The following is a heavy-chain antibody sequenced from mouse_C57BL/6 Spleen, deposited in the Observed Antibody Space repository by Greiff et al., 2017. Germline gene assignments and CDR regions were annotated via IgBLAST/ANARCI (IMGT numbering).Heavy chain of an antibody. D-gene: IGHD2-1*01. Sequence: VQLQQSGPELVKPGASVKISCKASGYTFTDYYMNWVKQSHGKSLEWIGDINPNNGGTSYNQKFKGKATLTVDKSSSTAYMELRSLTSEDSAVYYCARRRFYGNYFDYWGQGTTLTVSS. CDR3: ARRRFYGNYFDY. J-gene: IGHJ2*01. CDR2: INPNNGGT. CDR1: GYTFTDYY. V-gene: IGHV1-26*01.